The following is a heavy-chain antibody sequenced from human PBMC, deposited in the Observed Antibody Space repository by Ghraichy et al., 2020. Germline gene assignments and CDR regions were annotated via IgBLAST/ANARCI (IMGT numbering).Heavy chain of an antibody. CDR1: GLTFSNYA. CDR3: AKGRGAARGAFDI. V-gene: IGHV3-23*01. Sequence: LSLTCAASGLTFSNYAMSWVRQAPGKGLDWVSTISGSDGSTYYADSVKGRFTISRDNSKSTLYLQMNSLRAEDTAVYYCAKGRGAARGAFDIWGQGTMVTVSS. J-gene: IGHJ3*02. CDR2: ISGSDGST. D-gene: IGHD6-25*01.